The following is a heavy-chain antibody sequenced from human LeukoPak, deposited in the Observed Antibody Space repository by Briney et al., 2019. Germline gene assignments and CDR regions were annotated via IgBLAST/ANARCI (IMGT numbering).Heavy chain of an antibody. Sequence: PGGSLRLSCAASGFTFSSHGMNWVRQAPGKGLEWVLGSSSIGGRTYYADSVKGRFTVTRDNSRNTLHLQMNSLRVEDTGVYYCAKYGSGLRDYWGQGTLVTVSS. CDR2: SSSIGGRT. V-gene: IGHV3-23*01. J-gene: IGHJ4*02. D-gene: IGHD3-10*01. CDR3: AKYGSGLRDY. CDR1: GFTFSSHG.